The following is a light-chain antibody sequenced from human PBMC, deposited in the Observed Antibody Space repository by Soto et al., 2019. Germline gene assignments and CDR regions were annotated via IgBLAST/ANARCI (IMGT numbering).Light chain of an antibody. Sequence: DIQMTQSPSSVSASVGYTVTITCXAIQVISSWLAWYQHKPGRAPKLLIYKASNLQPGVPSRFSGSGSEADYTFTLTIRNLQPEDFATYYCHQASSFPLTFGGGTRLEIK. V-gene: IGKV1-12*01. CDR3: HQASSFPLT. CDR2: KAS. CDR1: QVISSW. J-gene: IGKJ5*01.